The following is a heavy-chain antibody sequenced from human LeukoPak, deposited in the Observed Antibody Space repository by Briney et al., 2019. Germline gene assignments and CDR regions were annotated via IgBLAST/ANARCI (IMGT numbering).Heavy chain of an antibody. CDR3: AKEVPGPGWYTVDY. CDR1: GFTFSTFA. V-gene: IGHV3-23*01. D-gene: IGHD6-19*01. Sequence: GGSLRLSCAASGFTFSTFALSWFRQAPGKGLEWVSAISSVSRTYYAGSVKGRFAISRDNSENTLFLHMNSLRFEGTAIYYCAKEVPGPGWYTVDYWGQGTLVTVSS. CDR2: ISSVSRT. J-gene: IGHJ4*02.